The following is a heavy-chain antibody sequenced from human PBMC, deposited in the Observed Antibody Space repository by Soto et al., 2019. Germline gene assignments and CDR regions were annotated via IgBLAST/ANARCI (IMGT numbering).Heavy chain of an antibody. CDR2: IWYDGSNK. CDR3: ARSVVGHHCTNGVCHQYYYYYMDV. V-gene: IGHV3-33*01. D-gene: IGHD2-8*01. J-gene: IGHJ6*03. CDR1: GFTFSSYG. Sequence: PGGSLRLSCAASGFTFSSYGMHWVRQAPGKGLEWVAVIWYDGSNKYYADSVKGRFTISRDNSKNTLYLQMNSLRAEDTAVYYCARSVVGHHCTNGVCHQYYYYYMDVWGKGTTVTVSS.